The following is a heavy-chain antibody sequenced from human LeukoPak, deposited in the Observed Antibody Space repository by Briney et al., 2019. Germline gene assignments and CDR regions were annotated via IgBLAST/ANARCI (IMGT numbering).Heavy chain of an antibody. CDR3: ATDSSSWLLPGDAFDI. CDR2: ISGSGGST. CDR1: GFTFSSYA. V-gene: IGHV3-23*01. D-gene: IGHD6-13*01. Sequence: GGSLRLSCAASGFTFSSYAMSWVRQAPGKGLEWVSAISGSGGSTYYADSVKGRFTISRDNSKNTLYLQMNSLKAEDTAVYYCATDSSSWLLPGDAFDIWGQGTMVTVSS. J-gene: IGHJ3*02.